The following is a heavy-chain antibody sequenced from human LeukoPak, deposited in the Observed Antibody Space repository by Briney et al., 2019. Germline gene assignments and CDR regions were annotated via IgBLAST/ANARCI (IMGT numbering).Heavy chain of an antibody. Sequence: SETLSLTCTVSGASISSGTYYWAWIRQPPGKGLEWIGNIYYSGSTSYNPPLESRVTISVDTSKNQFSLKLSSVPAADTAVYYCAIQPYYDSSGSYFDYWGRGTLVTVSS. CDR1: GASISSGTYY. D-gene: IGHD3-22*01. CDR2: IYYSGST. V-gene: IGHV4-39*01. J-gene: IGHJ4*02. CDR3: AIQPYYDSSGSYFDY.